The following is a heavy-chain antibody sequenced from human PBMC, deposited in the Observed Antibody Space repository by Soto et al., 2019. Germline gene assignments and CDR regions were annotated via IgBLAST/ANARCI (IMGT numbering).Heavy chain of an antibody. Sequence: SETLSLTCAVYGGSFSGYYWSWIRQPPGKGLEWIGEINHSGSTNYNPSLKSRVTISVDTSKNQFSLKLSSVTAADTAVYYCARGRSRLLWFGELFAFDYWGQGTLVTVSS. D-gene: IGHD3-10*01. V-gene: IGHV4-34*01. J-gene: IGHJ4*02. CDR1: GGSFSGYY. CDR3: ARGRSRLLWFGELFAFDY. CDR2: INHSGST.